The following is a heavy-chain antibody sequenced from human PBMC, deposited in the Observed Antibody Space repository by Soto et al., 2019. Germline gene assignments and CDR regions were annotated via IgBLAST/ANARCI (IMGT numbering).Heavy chain of an antibody. CDR2: IIGSGGRT. Sequence: EVQLLESGGGLVQPGGSLRLSCAASGFTFSSYAMSWVRQAPGKGLEWVSAIIGSGGRTYYADSVKGRFTISRDNSKNTLYLQMNSLRVKDTAVYYCAKDRIMRSTTFWGMDVWGQGTTVTVSS. CDR1: GFTFSSYA. CDR3: AKDRIMRSTTFWGMDV. V-gene: IGHV3-23*01. D-gene: IGHD3-16*01. J-gene: IGHJ6*02.